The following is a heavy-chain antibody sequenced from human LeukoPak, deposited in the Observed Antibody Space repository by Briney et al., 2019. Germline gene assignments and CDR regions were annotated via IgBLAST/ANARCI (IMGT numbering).Heavy chain of an antibody. CDR1: GFTFSSYG. J-gene: IGHJ4*02. CDR2: IRYDGSNK. CDR3: AKSLHRHSSSWCFGY. V-gene: IGHV3-30*02. Sequence: PGGSLRLSCAASGFTFSSYGMHWVRQAPGKGLEWVAFIRYDGSNKYYADSVKGRFTISRDNSKNTLYLQMNSLRAEDTAVYYCAKSLHRHSSSWCFGYWGQGTLVTVSS. D-gene: IGHD6-13*01.